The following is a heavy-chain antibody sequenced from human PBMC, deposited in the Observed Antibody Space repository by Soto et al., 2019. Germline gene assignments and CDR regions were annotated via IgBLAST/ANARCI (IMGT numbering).Heavy chain of an antibody. V-gene: IGHV4-61*01. CDR2: IYYSGST. Sequence: SQTPCLTCPVFGCSVSNRNSYLSWIRQPPGKGLEWIGYIYYSGSTNYNPSLKSRVSISLDTSKNQFSLRLTSVPAADTAVYYCARMPVETHMIKWLEPWGKG. D-gene: IGHD3-16*01. J-gene: IGHJ5*01. CDR3: ARMPVETHMIKWLEP. CDR1: GCSVSNRNSY.